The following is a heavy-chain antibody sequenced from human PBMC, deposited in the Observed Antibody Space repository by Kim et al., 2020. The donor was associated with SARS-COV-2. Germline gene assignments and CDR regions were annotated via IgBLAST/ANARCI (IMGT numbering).Heavy chain of an antibody. D-gene: IGHD4-17*01. Sequence: VKGRFTISRDNSKNTLYLQLNSLRAEDTAVYYCAKDRKTTVTPFDAFDIWGQGTVVTVSS. CDR3: AKDRKTTVTPFDAFDI. V-gene: IGHV3-30*02. J-gene: IGHJ3*02.